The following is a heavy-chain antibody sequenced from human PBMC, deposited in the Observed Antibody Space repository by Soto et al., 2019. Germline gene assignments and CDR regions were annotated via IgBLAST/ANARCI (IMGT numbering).Heavy chain of an antibody. D-gene: IGHD5-12*01. CDR3: AHQGGVDRILDY. V-gene: IGHV2-5*02. J-gene: IGHJ4*02. Sequence: QITLKESGPTLVKPTQTLTLTCTFSGFSLSTRGVGVGWIRQPPGKALEWLAIIYWDDDKRYSPSLKSRLTITKDTSKNQVVLTMTNMDPLDTATFSSAHQGGVDRILDYWGQGTLVTVSS. CDR2: IYWDDDK. CDR1: GFSLSTRGVG.